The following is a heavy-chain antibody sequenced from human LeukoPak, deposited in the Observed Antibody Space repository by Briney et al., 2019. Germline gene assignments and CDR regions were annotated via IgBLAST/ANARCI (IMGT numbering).Heavy chain of an antibody. J-gene: IGHJ4*02. D-gene: IGHD2-21*01. CDR2: INHSGST. CDR1: GGSFCGYY. CDR3: ARSRSRPLLPPLPKSQYYFDY. V-gene: IGHV4-34*01. Sequence: SSETLSLTCAVYGGSFCGYYWSWIRQPPGKGVEWIGEINHSGSTNYNPSLKSRVTISVDTSKNQFSLKLSSVTAADTAVYYCARSRSRPLLPPLPKSQYYFDYWGQGTLVTVSS.